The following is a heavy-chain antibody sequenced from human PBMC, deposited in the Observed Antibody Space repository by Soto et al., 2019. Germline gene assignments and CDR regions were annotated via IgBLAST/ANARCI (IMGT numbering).Heavy chain of an antibody. J-gene: IGHJ4*02. CDR3: ARDCGLSYYYDSSGYPD. CDR1: GGSISSGDYY. CDR2: IYYSGST. V-gene: IGHV4-30-4*01. D-gene: IGHD3-22*01. Sequence: SETLSLTCTVSGGSISSGDYYWSWIRQPPGKGLDWIGYIYYSGSTYYNPSLKSRVTISVHTSKNQFSLKLSSVTAADTAVYYCARDCGLSYYYDSSGYPDWGQGTLVTVSS.